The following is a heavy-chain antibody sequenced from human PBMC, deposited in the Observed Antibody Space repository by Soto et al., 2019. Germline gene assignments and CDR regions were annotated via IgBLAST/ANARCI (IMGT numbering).Heavy chain of an antibody. D-gene: IGHD2-21*02. Sequence: PGGSLRLSCAASGFTFSSYSMNWVRQAPGKGLEWVSYISSSSSTIYYADSVKGRFTISRDNAKNSLYLQMNSLRDEDTAVYYCASREHIVVVTARRNDAFDIWGQGTMVTVSS. J-gene: IGHJ3*02. CDR1: GFTFSSYS. V-gene: IGHV3-48*02. CDR3: ASREHIVVVTARRNDAFDI. CDR2: ISSSSSTI.